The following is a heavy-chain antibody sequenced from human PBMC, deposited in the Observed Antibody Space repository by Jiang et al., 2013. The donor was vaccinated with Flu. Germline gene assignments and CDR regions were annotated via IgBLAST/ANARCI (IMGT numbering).Heavy chain of an antibody. CDR2: IYWDDDK. CDR3: AHRRGYYDSSGYYHGGDAFDI. V-gene: IGHV2-5*02. D-gene: IGHD3-22*01. J-gene: IGHJ3*02. Sequence: LALIYWDDDKRYSPSLKSRLTITKDTSKNQVVLTMTNMDPVDTATYYCAHRRGYYDSSGYYHGGDAFDIWGQGTMVTVSS.